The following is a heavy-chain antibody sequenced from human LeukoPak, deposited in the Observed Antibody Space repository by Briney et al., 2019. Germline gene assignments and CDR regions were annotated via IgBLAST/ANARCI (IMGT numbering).Heavy chain of an antibody. CDR3: ARDRRAPYYDFRSGDIDHYYMDV. Sequence: PGGSLRLSCIASGFTVSSTYMSWVRQAPGKGLEWVSVTYSGGSTYYADSVQGRCTIYRDNSKNALYLQMNSLRGEDTAVYYCARDRRAPYYDFRSGDIDHYYMDVWGKGTTVTVSS. CDR1: GFTVSSTY. V-gene: IGHV3-66*01. D-gene: IGHD3-3*01. J-gene: IGHJ6*03. CDR2: TYSGGST.